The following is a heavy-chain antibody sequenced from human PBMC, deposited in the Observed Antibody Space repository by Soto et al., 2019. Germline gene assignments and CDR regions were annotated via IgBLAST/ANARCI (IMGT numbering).Heavy chain of an antibody. V-gene: IGHV3-30*18. CDR3: AKDRTIAAAGIKGFFDY. CDR1: GFTFSSYG. CDR2: ISYDGSNK. D-gene: IGHD6-13*01. J-gene: IGHJ4*02. Sequence: GGSLRLSCAASGFTFSSYGMHWVRQAPGKGLEWVAVISYDGSNKSYADSVKGRFTISRDHSKNTLYLQMNSLGAEDTAVYYCAKDRTIAAAGIKGFFDYWGQGTLVTVS.